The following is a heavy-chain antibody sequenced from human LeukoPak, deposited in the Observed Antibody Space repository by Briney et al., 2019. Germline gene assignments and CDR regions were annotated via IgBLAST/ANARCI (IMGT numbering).Heavy chain of an antibody. Sequence: SETLSLTCAVYGGSFSGYYWSWIRQPAGKGLEWIGRIYISGSTNYNPSLKSRVTILVDTSKNQFSLKLSSVTAADTAVYYCARVGEKYYGGRIFDYWGQGTLVTVSS. CDR2: IYISGST. CDR3: ARVGEKYYGGRIFDY. CDR1: GGSFSGYY. J-gene: IGHJ4*02. V-gene: IGHV4-59*10. D-gene: IGHD3-10*01.